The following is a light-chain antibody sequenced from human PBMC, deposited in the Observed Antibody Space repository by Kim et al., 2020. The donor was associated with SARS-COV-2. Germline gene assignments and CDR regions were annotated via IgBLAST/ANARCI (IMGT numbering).Light chain of an antibody. Sequence: SYELTQPPSESVAPGKTARITCGGNNIGSKSVHWYQQKPGQAPVLVIYYDSDRPSGIPERSSDYNSGNTATLTISRIDAGDEADYYCQVWDSSSDHRVFGGGTQRTVL. CDR2: YDS. CDR3: QVWDSSSDHRV. J-gene: IGLJ3*02. V-gene: IGLV3-21*04. CDR1: NIGSKS.